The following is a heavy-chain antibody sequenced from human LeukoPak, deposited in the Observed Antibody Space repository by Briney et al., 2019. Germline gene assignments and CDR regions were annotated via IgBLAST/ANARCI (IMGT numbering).Heavy chain of an antibody. D-gene: IGHD3-16*01. V-gene: IGHV1-2*02. CDR2: INPNSGGT. J-gene: IGHJ4*02. Sequence: ASVKVSCKASGYTFTGYYMHWVRQAPGQGLEWMGWINPNSGGTNYAQKFQGRVTMTRDTSISTAYMELSRLRSDDTAVYYCARDHDYWSNALGYWGQGTLVTVSS. CDR1: GYTFTGYY. CDR3: ARDHDYWSNALGY.